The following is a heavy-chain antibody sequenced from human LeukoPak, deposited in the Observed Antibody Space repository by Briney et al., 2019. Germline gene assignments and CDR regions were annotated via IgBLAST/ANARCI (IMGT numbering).Heavy chain of an antibody. V-gene: IGHV4-59*01. CDR3: ARGVYIAAAQYAY. D-gene: IGHD6-13*01. J-gene: IGHJ4*02. CDR1: GGSISSYY. CDR2: IYYSGTT. Sequence: SATLSLTCTVSGGSISSYYWSWIRPPPGKGLEWIGYIYYSGTTNYNPSLKSRVTISVDTSKNQFSLKLSSVTAADTAVYYCARGVYIAAAQYAYWGQGTLVTVSS.